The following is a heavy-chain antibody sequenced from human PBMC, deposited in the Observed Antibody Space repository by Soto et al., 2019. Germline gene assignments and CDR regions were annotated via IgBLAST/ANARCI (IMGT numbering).Heavy chain of an antibody. J-gene: IGHJ6*02. CDR2: ISGSGGST. CDR1: GFTFSSYA. CDR3: AKGIVVVPAASYYYYYGMDV. D-gene: IGHD2-2*01. V-gene: IGHV3-23*01. Sequence: EVQLLKSGGGLVQPGGSLRLSCAASGFTFSSYAMSWVRQAPGKGLEWVSAISGSGGSTYYADSVKGRFTISRDNSKNTLYLQMNSLRAEDTAVYYCAKGIVVVPAASYYYYYGMDVWGQGTTVTVSS.